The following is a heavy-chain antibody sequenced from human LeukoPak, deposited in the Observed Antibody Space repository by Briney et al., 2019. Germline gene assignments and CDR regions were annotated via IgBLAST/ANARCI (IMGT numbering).Heavy chain of an antibody. D-gene: IGHD6-19*01. J-gene: IGHJ4*02. Sequence: SETLSLTCAVSGVPFSNDYWSWVRQSPTKGLEWIGEINHSGYTNYNPSLKSRVTISIDTSKNQFSLMVTSMTAADTGVYYCTRAVAGHPDWGQGTLVTVSS. CDR2: INHSGYT. CDR1: GVPFSNDY. V-gene: IGHV4-34*01. CDR3: TRAVAGHPD.